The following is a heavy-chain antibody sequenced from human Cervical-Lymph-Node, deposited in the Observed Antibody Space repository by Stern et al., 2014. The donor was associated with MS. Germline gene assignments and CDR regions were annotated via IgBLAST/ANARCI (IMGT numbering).Heavy chain of an antibody. CDR3: AKFVGDYELFDY. CDR1: GFPFSTYA. D-gene: IGHD4-17*01. J-gene: IGHJ4*02. Sequence: EVQLVESGGGLVQPGGSLRLACAASGFPFSTYAMSWVRQAPGKGLEWVSSIMSSGDNTYYADSVKGRFAISRDNSKNTLYLQMSSLRVEDTAVYYCAKFVGDYELFDYWGQGVLVTVAS. V-gene: IGHV3-23*04. CDR2: IMSSGDNT.